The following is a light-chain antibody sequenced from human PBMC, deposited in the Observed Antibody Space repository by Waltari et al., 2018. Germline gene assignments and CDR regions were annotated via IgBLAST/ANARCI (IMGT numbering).Light chain of an antibody. CDR2: DVS. V-gene: IGLV2-14*03. Sequence: QSALTPPASVSGSPGQSLTISCPGTSSDVGGYNYVPWYQQHPGKAPKLMIYDVSNRPSGVSNRFSGSKSGNTASLTISGLQAEDEADYYCSSYTSSSTRVFGGGTKLTVL. CDR1: SSDVGGYNY. J-gene: IGLJ3*02. CDR3: SSYTSSSTRV.